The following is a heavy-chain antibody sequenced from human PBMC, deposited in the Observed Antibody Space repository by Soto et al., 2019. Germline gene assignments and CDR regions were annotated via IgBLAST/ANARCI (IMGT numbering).Heavy chain of an antibody. Sequence: PSQTLSLTCAISGDSVSSNSAAWNWIRQSPSRGLEWLGRTYYRSKWYNDYAVSVKSRITINPDTSKNQFSLQLNSVTPEDTAVYYCERDRSLGWDHNLDAFDIWGQGTMVTVS. CDR3: ERDRSLGWDHNLDAFDI. D-gene: IGHD1-26*01. V-gene: IGHV6-1*01. J-gene: IGHJ3*02. CDR2: TYYRSKWYN. CDR1: GDSVSSNSAA.